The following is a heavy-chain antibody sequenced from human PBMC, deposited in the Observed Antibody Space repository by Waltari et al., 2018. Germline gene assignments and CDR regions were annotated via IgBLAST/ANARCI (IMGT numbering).Heavy chain of an antibody. D-gene: IGHD3-10*01. CDR3: ARAADYYGSGSYYKSPLYFVY. J-gene: IGHJ4*02. Sequence: QVQLVQSGAEVKKPGASVKVSCKASGYTFTSYAMHWVRQAPGQRLEWMGWINAGNGNTKYSQKFQGRVTITRDTSASTAYMELSSLRSEDTAVYYCARAADYYGSGSYYKSPLYFVYWGQGTLVTVSS. V-gene: IGHV1-3*01. CDR1: GYTFTSYA. CDR2: INAGNGNT.